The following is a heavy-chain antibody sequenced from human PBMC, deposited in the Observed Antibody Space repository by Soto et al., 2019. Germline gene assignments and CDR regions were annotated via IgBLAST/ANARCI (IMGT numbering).Heavy chain of an antibody. V-gene: IGHV4-30-2*01. D-gene: IGHD3-10*01. CDR3: ARGTGELLWFGESNWFDP. Sequence: SETLSLTFAVSGGSISSGGYSWSWIRQPPGKGLEWIGYIYHSGSTYYNPSLKSRVTISVDRSKNQFSLKLSSVTAADTAVYYCARGTGELLWFGESNWFDPWGQGTLVTVSS. CDR1: GGSISSGGYS. CDR2: IYHSGST. J-gene: IGHJ5*02.